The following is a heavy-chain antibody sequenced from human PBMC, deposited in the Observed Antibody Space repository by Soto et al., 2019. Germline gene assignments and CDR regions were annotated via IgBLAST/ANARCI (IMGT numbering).Heavy chain of an antibody. CDR3: ARLQAAAGDNDLTFDY. Sequence: EVQLVQSGAEVKKPGESLRISCKGSGYSFTSYWISWVRQMPGKGLEGMGRIDPSDSYTNYSPSFQGHVTISADKSISSVSVQWSSLKASDTAMYYCARLQAAAGDNDLTFDYWGQGTLVTVSS. J-gene: IGHJ4*02. CDR1: GYSFTSYW. D-gene: IGHD6-13*01. CDR2: IDPSDSYT. V-gene: IGHV5-10-1*01.